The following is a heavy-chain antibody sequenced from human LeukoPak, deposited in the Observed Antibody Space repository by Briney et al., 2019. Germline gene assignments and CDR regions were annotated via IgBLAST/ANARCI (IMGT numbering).Heavy chain of an antibody. CDR3: ARTTSFTASGYDY. V-gene: IGHV1-8*03. D-gene: IGHD6-25*01. CDR2: MNPNNGDS. Sequence: ASLRVSSTASVYTFTNYHINWVRQATGQGLEWMGWMNPNNGDSGYAQKFQGRVTITRDTSISTSYMELRSLRSDDTAVYFCARTTSFTASGYDYWGQGTLVTVSS. CDR1: VYTFTNYH. J-gene: IGHJ4*02.